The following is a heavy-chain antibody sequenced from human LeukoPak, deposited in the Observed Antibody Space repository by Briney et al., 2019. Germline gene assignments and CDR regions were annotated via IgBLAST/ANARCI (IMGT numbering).Heavy chain of an antibody. CDR1: GGSISPYH. Sequence: SETLSLTCTVSGGSISPYHWTWIRQSPEKGLEWIGYIYDIGVTNYNPSLKSRVSISVDTSKNLFSLSMNSVTAADTAVYYCARVIPPLIGYYHYLYMDVWGNGTTVTISS. D-gene: IGHD1-14*01. CDR3: ARVIPPLIGYYHYLYMDV. CDR2: IYDIGVT. J-gene: IGHJ6*03. V-gene: IGHV4-59*01.